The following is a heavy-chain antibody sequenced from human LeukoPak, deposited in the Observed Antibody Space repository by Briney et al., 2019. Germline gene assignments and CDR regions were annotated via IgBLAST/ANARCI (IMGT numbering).Heavy chain of an antibody. V-gene: IGHV4-30-2*01. Sequence: PSETLSLTCAVYGGSFSGYYWSWIRQPPGKGLEWIGYIYHSGSTYYNPSLKSRVTISVDRSKNQFSLKLSSVTAADTAVYYCAREAEEFGESSGFWQNAFDIWGQGTMVTVSS. CDR1: GGSFSGYY. CDR3: AREAEEFGESSGFWQNAFDI. D-gene: IGHD3-22*01. J-gene: IGHJ3*02. CDR2: IYHSGST.